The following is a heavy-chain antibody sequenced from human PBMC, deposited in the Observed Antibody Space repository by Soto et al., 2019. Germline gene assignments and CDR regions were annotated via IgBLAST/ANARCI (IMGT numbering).Heavy chain of an antibody. J-gene: IGHJ6*02. V-gene: IGHV4-59*01. CDR2: IYYSGST. Sequence: TLSLTCTVSGGSISSYYWSWIRQPPGKGLEWIGYIYYSGSTNYNPSLKSRVTISVDTSKNQFSLKLSSVTAADTAVYYCARDDNYGSGPVWGQGTTVTVSS. D-gene: IGHD3-10*01. CDR1: GGSISSYY. CDR3: ARDDNYGSGPV.